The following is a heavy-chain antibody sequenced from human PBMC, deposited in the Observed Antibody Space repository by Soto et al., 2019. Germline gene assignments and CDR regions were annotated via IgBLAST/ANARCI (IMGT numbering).Heavy chain of an antibody. J-gene: IGHJ4*02. CDR2: INAKNGGT. CDR1: SFTFIDFY. D-gene: IGHD2-8*01. CDR3: ARSHCTDGICYTEVIPS. V-gene: IGHV1-2*02. Sequence: QVELVQSGTEVKKPGASVKVSCEASSFTFIDFYIHWLRQAPGQGLELMGWINAKNGGTRYAEKFQDRVTLTRDRSVRTAYLELQRLRSDDKAVYYCARSHCTDGICYTEVIPSWGQGTMVTVS.